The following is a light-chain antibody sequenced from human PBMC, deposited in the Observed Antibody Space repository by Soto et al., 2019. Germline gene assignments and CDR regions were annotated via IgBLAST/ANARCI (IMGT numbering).Light chain of an antibody. Sequence: AIPLTQSPSSLSASIGDRVTITCRASQVISSALAWHQQKPGKAPKLLIYDASRLKSGVPSRFSGSGSGTDFTLTISSLQPEDFATYYCQQFNSYPITFGQGTRLEIK. CDR3: QQFNSYPIT. V-gene: IGKV1-13*02. CDR2: DAS. CDR1: QVISSA. J-gene: IGKJ5*01.